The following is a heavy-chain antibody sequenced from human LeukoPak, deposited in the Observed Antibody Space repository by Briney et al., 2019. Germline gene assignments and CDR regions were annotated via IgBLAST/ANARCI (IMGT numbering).Heavy chain of an antibody. J-gene: IGHJ6*02. CDR1: GGSISSGDYY. V-gene: IGHV4-30-4*01. CDR3: ASRYSAASYGMDG. D-gene: IGHD5-12*01. CDR2: IYYSGST. Sequence: SETLSLTCTVSGGSISSGDYYWSWIRQPPGKGLEWIGYIYYSGSTYYNPSLKTRVTISVDTSKNQLSHKLRSVTAAETAGYFCASRYSAASYGMDGWGQGTTVTVSS.